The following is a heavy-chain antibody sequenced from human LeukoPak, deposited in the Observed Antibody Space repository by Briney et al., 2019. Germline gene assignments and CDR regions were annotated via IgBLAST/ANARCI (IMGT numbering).Heavy chain of an antibody. CDR1: GLTFSNYA. D-gene: IGHD4-17*01. J-gene: IGHJ4*02. CDR3: AKITKATTPNY. CDR2: ITDSGRKT. Sequence: GSLRLSCAASGLTFSNYAMNWVRQASGRGLEWVSGITDSGRKTYYADSVKGRFSISRDNSKNTVYLQMSDLRAEDTAVYYCAKITKATTPNYWGQGTLVTVSS. V-gene: IGHV3-23*01.